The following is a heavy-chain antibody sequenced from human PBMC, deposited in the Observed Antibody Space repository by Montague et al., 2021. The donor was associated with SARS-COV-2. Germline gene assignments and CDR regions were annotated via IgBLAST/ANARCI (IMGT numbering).Heavy chain of an antibody. CDR1: GGSFRGYY. CDR3: ARSLFFYDPRGYPSGGRWFDP. Sequence: SETLSLTCAVYGGSFRGYYWYWIRQPPGRGLEWIGEINDGGSTDYNPSLKSRVIMSVDTSKNQFSLRLTSLTAADTAMYYCARSLFFYDPRGYPSGGRWFDPWGQGTLVIVSS. V-gene: IGHV4-34*01. J-gene: IGHJ5*02. CDR2: INDGGST. D-gene: IGHD2/OR15-2a*01.